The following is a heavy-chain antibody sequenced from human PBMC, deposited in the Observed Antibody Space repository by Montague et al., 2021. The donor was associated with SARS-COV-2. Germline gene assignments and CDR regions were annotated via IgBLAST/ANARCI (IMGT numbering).Heavy chain of an antibody. CDR2: INQDETAK. D-gene: IGHD6-19*01. J-gene: IGHJ4*02. CDR3: ARSPRGSATGWLDY. Sequence: SLRLSCPASGFTSGDYQLTWVRQAPGKGLQWVANINQDETAKTYXDSVKGRFTISRDNAKNSLILQMNSPKDEDTAVYYCARSPRGSATGWLDYWGQGTLVTVSS. CDR1: GFTSGDYQ. V-gene: IGHV3-7*01.